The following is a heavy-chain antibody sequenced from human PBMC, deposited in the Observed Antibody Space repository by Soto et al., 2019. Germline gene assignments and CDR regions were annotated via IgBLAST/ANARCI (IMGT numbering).Heavy chain of an antibody. J-gene: IGHJ4*02. D-gene: IGHD3-22*01. V-gene: IGHV1-24*01. CDR1: GYTLTELS. Sequence: ASVKVSCKVSGYTLTELSMHWVRQAPGKGLEWMGGFDPEDGETIYAQKFQGRVTMTEDTSTDTAYMELSSLRSEDTALYYCAAGRHYYDSSGPFDYWGQGTLVTVSS. CDR2: FDPEDGET. CDR3: AAGRHYYDSSGPFDY.